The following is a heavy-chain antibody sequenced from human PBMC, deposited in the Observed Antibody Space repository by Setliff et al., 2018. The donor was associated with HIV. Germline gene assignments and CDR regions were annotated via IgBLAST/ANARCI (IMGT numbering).Heavy chain of an antibody. Sequence: PGGSLRLSCAASGFTLSDYYMSWIRQAPGKGLEWVSYISSSSSYTNYADSVKGRFTISRDNAKNSLYLQMNSLRAEDTAVYYCARDLRLAYYYDSSGYSRGAFDIWGQGTMVTVS. CDR3: ARDLRLAYYYDSSGYSRGAFDI. CDR2: ISSSSSYT. CDR1: GFTLSDYY. V-gene: IGHV3-11*05. D-gene: IGHD3-22*01. J-gene: IGHJ3*02.